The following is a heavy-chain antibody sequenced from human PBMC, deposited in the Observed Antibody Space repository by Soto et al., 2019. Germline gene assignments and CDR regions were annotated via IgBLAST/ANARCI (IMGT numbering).Heavy chain of an antibody. CDR1: GYTFTTYG. CDR3: ARVQTPKDFVVGYYYRDV. Sequence: ASVKVSCKASGYTFTTYGISWVRQAPGQGLEWMGWISPYNGDTHYAERFQGRLTMTTDTSTTTAYMELRSLSSDDTAVYYCARVQTPKDFVVGYYYRDVWGKGTTVTVSS. J-gene: IGHJ6*03. D-gene: IGHD2-15*01. V-gene: IGHV1-18*01. CDR2: ISPYNGDT.